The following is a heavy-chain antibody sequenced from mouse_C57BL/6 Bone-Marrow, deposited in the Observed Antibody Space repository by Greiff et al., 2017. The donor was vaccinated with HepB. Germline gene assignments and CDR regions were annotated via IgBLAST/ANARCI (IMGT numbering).Heavy chain of an antibody. CDR1: GFNFKNTY. CDR2: IYPANGNT. D-gene: IGHD1-1*01. J-gene: IGHJ2*01. V-gene: IGHV14-3*01. Sequence: VQLQQSVAELVRPGASVKLSCTASGFNFKNTYMHWVKQRPEQGLEWIGSIYPANGNTKYAPKFKGKATITADTSSNTAYLQISSLTSEDTAIYYCARDYGSSYYFDYWGQGPTLTVAS. CDR3: ARDYGSSYYFDY.